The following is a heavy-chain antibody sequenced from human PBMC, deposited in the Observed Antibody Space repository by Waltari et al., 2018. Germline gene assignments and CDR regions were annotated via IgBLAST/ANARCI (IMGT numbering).Heavy chain of an antibody. Sequence: EVQLVESGGGLAQPGGSLRLSCAACGLRFSTYWMTWVRQASGKGPEWVANIKEDGSEKYYMDSVKGRFTISRDNAKNSLYLQMNNLRVEDTAVYYCTRGGLDSSWYWRDWGQGTLVTVSS. CDR3: TRGGLDSSWYWRD. V-gene: IGHV3-7*01. CDR1: GLRFSTYW. D-gene: IGHD6-13*01. CDR2: IKEDGSEK. J-gene: IGHJ4*02.